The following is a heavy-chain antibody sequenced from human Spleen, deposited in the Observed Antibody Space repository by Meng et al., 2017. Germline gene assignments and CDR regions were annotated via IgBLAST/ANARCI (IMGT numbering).Heavy chain of an antibody. CDR1: GFTFRSYA. V-gene: IGHV3-23*01. CDR2: ISAGGGST. CDR3: VRDTDWHNFDS. D-gene: IGHD2-21*01. J-gene: IGHJ4*02. Sequence: GESLKISCAASGFTFRSYAMTWVRQAPGKGLEWVSSISAGGGSTFYADSVKGRFTISRDNSKNNLYLQMNTLRVEDTAIYYCVRDTDWHNFDSWGQGTLVTVSS.